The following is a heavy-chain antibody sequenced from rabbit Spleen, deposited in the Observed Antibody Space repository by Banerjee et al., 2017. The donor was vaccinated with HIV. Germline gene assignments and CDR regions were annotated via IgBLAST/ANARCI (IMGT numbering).Heavy chain of an antibody. CDR2: IYTGGSGFT. V-gene: IGHV1S40*01. Sequence: QSLEESGGGLVQPEGSLTLTCTASGIDFSGGYYMCWVRQAPGKGLEWIGCIYTGGSGFTYYASWAKGRFTISKTSTTVTLQMTSLTAADTATYFCARRQSGYDLWGPGTLVTVS. D-gene: IGHD2-1*01. J-gene: IGHJ6*01. CDR3: ARRQSGYDL. CDR1: GIDFSGGYY.